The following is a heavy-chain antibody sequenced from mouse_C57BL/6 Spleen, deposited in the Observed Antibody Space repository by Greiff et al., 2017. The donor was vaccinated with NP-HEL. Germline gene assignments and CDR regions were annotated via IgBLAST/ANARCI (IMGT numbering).Heavy chain of an antibody. Sequence: VQLQQSGAELVRPGASVKLSCTASGFNIKDDYMHWVKQRPEQGLEWIGWIDPENGDTEYASKFQGKATITADTSSTTAYLQLSSLTSEDTAVYYCTTPMITTAYYYAMDYWGQGTSVTVSS. V-gene: IGHV14-4*01. CDR3: TTPMITTAYYYAMDY. CDR1: GFNIKDDY. CDR2: IDPENGDT. D-gene: IGHD2-4*01. J-gene: IGHJ4*01.